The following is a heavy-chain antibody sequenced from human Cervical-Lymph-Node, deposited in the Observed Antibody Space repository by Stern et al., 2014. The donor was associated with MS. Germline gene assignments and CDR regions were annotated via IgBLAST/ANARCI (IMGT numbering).Heavy chain of an antibody. D-gene: IGHD2-15*01. CDR1: GFTFSTYW. CDR2: INSDESST. J-gene: IGHJ3*02. Sequence: EVQLVESGGGLVQPGGSLRLSCAASGFTFSTYWMHWVRQAPGQGLVWVSRINSDESSTTYADSVKGRFSISRDNDKNTLYPQMNSLRAEDTAVYYCARGVMVAATYAYDIWGQGTMVTISS. CDR3: ARGVMVAATYAYDI. V-gene: IGHV3-74*01.